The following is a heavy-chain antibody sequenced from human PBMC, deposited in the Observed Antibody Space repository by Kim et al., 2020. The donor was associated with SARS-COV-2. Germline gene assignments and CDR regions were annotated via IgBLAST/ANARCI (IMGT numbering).Heavy chain of an antibody. CDR3: ARDPVNGYDILTFADY. V-gene: IGHV3-30*04. J-gene: IGHJ4*02. CDR2: ISYDGSNK. D-gene: IGHD3-9*01. CDR1: GFTFSSYA. Sequence: GGSLRLSCAASGFTFSSYAMHWVRQAPGKGLEWVAVISYDGSNKYYADSVKGRFTISRDNSKNTLYLQMNSLRAEDTAVYYCARDPVNGYDILTFADYWGQGTLVTVSS.